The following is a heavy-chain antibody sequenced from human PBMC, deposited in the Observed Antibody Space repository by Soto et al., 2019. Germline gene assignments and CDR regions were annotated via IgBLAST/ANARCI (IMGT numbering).Heavy chain of an antibody. CDR2: IAADGVDK. CDR1: GFTFSSYA. D-gene: IGHD6-13*01. V-gene: IGHV3-30*18. CDR3: AKDPSRAAAYYFDY. J-gene: IGHJ4*01. Sequence: GGSLRLCCAVSGFTFSSYAMHWVRQAPGKGLEWVAVIAADGVDKHYADSVKGRFTISRDNPKNTLSLQMSSLRAEDTAVYYCAKDPSRAAAYYFDYWGHGTLVTVSS.